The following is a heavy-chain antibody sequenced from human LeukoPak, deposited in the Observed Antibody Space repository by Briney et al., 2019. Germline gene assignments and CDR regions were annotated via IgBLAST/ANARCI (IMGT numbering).Heavy chain of an antibody. CDR3: ARNHRASYYDSSGYYPL. V-gene: IGHV1-18*01. CDR1: GYTFTSYG. J-gene: IGHJ4*02. Sequence: GASVKVSCKASGYTFTSYGISWVRQAPGQGLEWMGWISAYNGNTNYAQKLQGRVTMTTDTSTSTAYMELRSLRSDDTAVYYCARNHRASYYDSSGYYPLWGQGTLVTVSS. D-gene: IGHD3-22*01. CDR2: ISAYNGNT.